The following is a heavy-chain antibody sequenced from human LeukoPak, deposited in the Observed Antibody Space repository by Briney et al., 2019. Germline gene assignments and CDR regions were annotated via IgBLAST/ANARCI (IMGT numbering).Heavy chain of an antibody. V-gene: IGHV4-34*01. CDR2: INHSGST. CDR3: ARGVFGEYYFDY. Sequence: SETLSLTCAVYGGSLSGYYWSWIRQPPGKGLEWIGEINHSGSTNYNPSLKSRVTISVDTSKNQFSLKLSSVTAADTAVYYCARGVFGEYYFDYWGQGTLVTVSS. CDR1: GGSLSGYY. J-gene: IGHJ4*02. D-gene: IGHD3-10*01.